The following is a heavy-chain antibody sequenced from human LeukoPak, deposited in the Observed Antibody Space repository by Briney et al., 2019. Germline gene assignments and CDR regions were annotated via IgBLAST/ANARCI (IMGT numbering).Heavy chain of an antibody. CDR2: IYYSGST. CDR3: ARDANYGGNSGVGY. J-gene: IGHJ4*02. Sequence: SETLSLTCTVSGGSISSSSYYWGWIRQPPGKGLEWIGSIYYSGSTYYNPSLKSRVTISVDTSKNQFSLKLSSVTAADTAVYYCARDANYGGNSGVGYWGQGTLVTVSS. V-gene: IGHV4-39*07. D-gene: IGHD4-23*01. CDR1: GGSISSSSYY.